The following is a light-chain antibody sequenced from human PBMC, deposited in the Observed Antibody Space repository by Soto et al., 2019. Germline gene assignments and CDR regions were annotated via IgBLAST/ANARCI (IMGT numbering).Light chain of an antibody. CDR3: LQDYNYPQT. J-gene: IGKJ1*01. CDR2: AAS. Sequence: IQMTQSPSSLAASVGGRVTITCRASQTISSYLNWYQQQPGKAPNLLIYAASSLQSGVPSRFSGSGSGTDFTLTISSLQPEDFATYYCLQDYNYPQTFGQGTKVDIK. V-gene: IGKV1-6*01. CDR1: QTISSY.